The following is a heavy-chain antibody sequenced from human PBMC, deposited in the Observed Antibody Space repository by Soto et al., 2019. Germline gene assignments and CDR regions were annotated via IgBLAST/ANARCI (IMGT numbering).Heavy chain of an antibody. V-gene: IGHV2-5*02. CDR3: AHRPSVSGPYGFDP. Sequence: QITLKESGPTVVKPTQTLTLTCTLSGFSLSSTGVAVAWIRQSPGKAPEWLALIYWDDDKRYRPSLERRLPITKDTSKNQVVLTMTNMEPVDTGTYYCAHRPSVSGPYGFDPWGQGTLVTVSS. J-gene: IGHJ5*02. CDR1: GFSLSSTGVA. D-gene: IGHD6-19*01. CDR2: IYWDDDK.